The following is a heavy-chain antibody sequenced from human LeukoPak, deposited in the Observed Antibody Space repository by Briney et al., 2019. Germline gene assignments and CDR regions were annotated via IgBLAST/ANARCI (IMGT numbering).Heavy chain of an antibody. CDR1: GFTFSSYG. CDR2: ISGSGGST. J-gene: IGHJ4*02. Sequence: GGSLRLSCAASGFTFSSYGMSWVRQAPGKGLEWVSSISGSGGSTYYADSVKGRFTISRDNSKNTLYLQMNSLRDEDTAVYYCAKSSCYDASGYYREYYFDYWGQGTPVTVSS. CDR3: AKSSCYDASGYYREYYFDY. D-gene: IGHD3-22*01. V-gene: IGHV3-23*01.